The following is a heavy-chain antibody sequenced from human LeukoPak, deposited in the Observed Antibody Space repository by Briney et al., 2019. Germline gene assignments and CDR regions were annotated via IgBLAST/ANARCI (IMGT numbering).Heavy chain of an antibody. CDR2: IIPIFGTA. J-gene: IGHJ5*02. CDR3: ARTWFGELLVSNWFDP. D-gene: IGHD3-10*01. Sequence: ASVKVSCKASGGTFSSYAISWVRQAPGQGLEWMGGIIPIFGTANYAQKFQGRVTIIADESTSTAYMELSSLRSEDTAVYYCARTWFGELLVSNWFDPWGQGTLVTVSS. V-gene: IGHV1-69*13. CDR1: GGTFSSYA.